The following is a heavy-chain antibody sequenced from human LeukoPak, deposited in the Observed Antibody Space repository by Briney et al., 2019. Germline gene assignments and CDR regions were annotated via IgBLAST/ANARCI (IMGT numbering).Heavy chain of an antibody. V-gene: IGHV3-21*01. CDR3: ARQGSYSPADFDY. Sequence: GGSLRLSCAASGFTFSSYSMNGVRQAPGKGREGVSAISSSSSYIYYACSVKGGVTISRDNAKKSLYLQMNRLRADDTAVYYCARQGSYSPADFDYWGQGTLVTVS. D-gene: IGHD2-21*01. CDR2: ISSSSSYI. CDR1: GFTFSSYS. J-gene: IGHJ4*02.